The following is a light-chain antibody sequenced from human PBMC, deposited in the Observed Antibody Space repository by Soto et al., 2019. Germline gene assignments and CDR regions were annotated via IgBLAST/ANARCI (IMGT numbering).Light chain of an antibody. CDR2: GAS. CDR3: QHRSNWPLT. V-gene: IGKV3-15*01. Sequence: ETVMTQSPATLSVSPGERATLSCRASQSVGSKVAWYQQKPGQAPSLLIYGASTRASGIPLRFSGSGSGTEFTLPISSQQSEDFAVYYCQHRSNWPLTFGGGKKVAIK. J-gene: IGKJ4*01. CDR1: QSVGSK.